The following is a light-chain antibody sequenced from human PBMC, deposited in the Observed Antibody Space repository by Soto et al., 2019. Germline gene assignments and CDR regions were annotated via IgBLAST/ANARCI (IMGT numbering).Light chain of an antibody. V-gene: IGLV2-8*01. J-gene: IGLJ3*02. Sequence: QSVLTQPASVSGSPGQSITISCTGTSSDVGGYNYVSWYQQHLGKAPKLMIYEVSKRPSGVPDRFSGSKSGNTASLTVSGLQAEDEADYYCNSYAGSNNWVFGGGTKVTVL. CDR1: SSDVGGYNY. CDR2: EVS. CDR3: NSYAGSNNWV.